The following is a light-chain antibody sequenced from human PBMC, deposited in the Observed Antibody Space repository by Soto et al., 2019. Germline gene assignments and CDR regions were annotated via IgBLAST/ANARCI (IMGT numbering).Light chain of an antibody. CDR2: AAS. CDR1: QGIRND. Sequence: DVQMTQSPSSLSASVGDRVTITCRASQGIRNDLGWFQQKPGKAPKPLMYAASSLQSGVPSRFSGSGSGTEFTLTISSLQPEDFATYYCQQYKTYPPTFGQGTKLEIK. CDR3: QQYKTYPPT. V-gene: IGKV1-17*01. J-gene: IGKJ2*01.